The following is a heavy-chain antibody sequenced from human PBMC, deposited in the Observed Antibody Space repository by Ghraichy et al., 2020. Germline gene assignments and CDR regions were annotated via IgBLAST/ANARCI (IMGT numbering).Heavy chain of an antibody. J-gene: IGHJ3*02. CDR2: IYYSGST. Sequence: SETLSLTCTVSGGSISSGGYYWSWIRQHPGKGLEWIGYIYYSGSTYYNPSLKSRVTISVDTSKNQFSLKLSSVTAADTAVYYCARDLYCSSTSCFHDAFDIWGQGTMVTVSS. D-gene: IGHD2-2*01. CDR3: ARDLYCSSTSCFHDAFDI. V-gene: IGHV4-31*03. CDR1: GGSISSGGYY.